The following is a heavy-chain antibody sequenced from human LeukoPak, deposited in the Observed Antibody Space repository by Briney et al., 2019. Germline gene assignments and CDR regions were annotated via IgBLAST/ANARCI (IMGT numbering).Heavy chain of an antibody. J-gene: IGHJ4*02. D-gene: IGHD3-10*01. V-gene: IGHV4-34*01. CDR1: GFIFSTYA. CDR3: ARGYYYGSGSYLDY. Sequence: GSLRLSCATSGFIFSTYALSWVRQPPGKGLEWIGEINHSGSTNYNPSLKSRVTISVDTSKNQFSLKLSSVTAADTAVYYCARGYYYGSGSYLDYWGQGTLVTVSS. CDR2: INHSGST.